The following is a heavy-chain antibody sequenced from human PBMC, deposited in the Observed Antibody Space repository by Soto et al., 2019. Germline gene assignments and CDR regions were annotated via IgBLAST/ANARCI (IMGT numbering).Heavy chain of an antibody. V-gene: IGHV1-2*04. D-gene: IGHD3-3*01. CDR3: ARGMEDFWSGYYSWFDP. Sequence: ASVKVSCKASGYTFPGSYMHWVRQAPGQGLEWMGWINPNSGGTNYAQKFQGWVTMTRDTSISTAYMELSRLRSDDTAVYYCARGMEDFWSGYYSWFDPWGQGTLVTVSS. J-gene: IGHJ5*02. CDR1: GYTFPGSY. CDR2: INPNSGGT.